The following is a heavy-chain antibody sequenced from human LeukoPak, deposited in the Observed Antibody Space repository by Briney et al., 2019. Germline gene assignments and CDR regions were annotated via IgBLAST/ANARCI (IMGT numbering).Heavy chain of an antibody. CDR1: GYTFTDYY. CDR3: ARAVGYGSGTYRQYYFDY. J-gene: IGHJ4*02. CDR2: INPNSAGT. V-gene: IGHV1-2*02. D-gene: IGHD3-10*01. Sequence: ASVKVSCKASGYTFTDYYMHWVRQAPGQGPEWMGWINPNSAGTNYAQNFQGRVTMYRDTSISTAYIELSRLRSDETAVYYCARAVGYGSGTYRQYYFDYWGQGTLVTVSS.